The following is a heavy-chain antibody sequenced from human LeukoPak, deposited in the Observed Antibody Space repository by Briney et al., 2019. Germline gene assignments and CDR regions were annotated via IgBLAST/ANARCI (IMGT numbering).Heavy chain of an antibody. CDR1: GVSISSSNSY. V-gene: IGHV4-61*01. Sequence: SETLSLTCTVSGVSISSSNSYWSWIRQPPGKGLEWNGYIYYSGSTNYNPSLKSRVTIPVDTSKNQFSLRLSSVTAADTAVYYCARVTGYMTEDYFDYWGQGTLITVSS. J-gene: IGHJ4*02. D-gene: IGHD6-13*01. CDR3: ARVTGYMTEDYFDY. CDR2: IYYSGST.